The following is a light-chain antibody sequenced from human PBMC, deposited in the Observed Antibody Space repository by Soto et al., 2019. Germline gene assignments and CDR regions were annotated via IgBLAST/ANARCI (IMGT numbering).Light chain of an antibody. CDR3: QHYNSYSEA. J-gene: IGKJ1*01. Sequence: IQLTQSPSSLSASVGDRVTITCRASQGIDSYLAWYQQRPGKVPQLLIYKASTLKSGVPSRFSGSGSGTEFTLTISSLQPDDFATYYCQHYNSYSEAFGQGTKVELK. CDR1: QGIDSY. V-gene: IGKV1-5*03. CDR2: KAS.